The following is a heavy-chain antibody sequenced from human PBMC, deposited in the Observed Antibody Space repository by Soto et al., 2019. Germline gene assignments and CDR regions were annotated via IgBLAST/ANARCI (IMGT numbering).Heavy chain of an antibody. V-gene: IGHV1-18*04. Sequence: ASVKVSCKASGYTFTSYGISWVRQATGQGLEWMGWISAYNGNTNYAQKLQGRVTMTTDTSTSTAYMELRSLRSDDTAVYYCARDTAAAGTREIDYYYYGMDVWGQGTTVTVSS. CDR1: GYTFTSYG. J-gene: IGHJ6*02. CDR3: ARDTAAAGTREIDYYYYGMDV. CDR2: ISAYNGNT. D-gene: IGHD6-13*01.